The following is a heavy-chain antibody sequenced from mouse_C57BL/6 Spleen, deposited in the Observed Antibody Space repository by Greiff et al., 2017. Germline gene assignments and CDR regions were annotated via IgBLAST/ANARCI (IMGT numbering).Heavy chain of an antibody. Sequence: EVQLVESEGGLVQPGSSMKPSSTASGFTFSDYYMAWVRQVPEKGLEWVANINYDGSRPYYLDSLKSRFIISRDNEKNILYLQMSSLKSEDTATYYCARGGGTGFYFDYWGQGTTLTVSS. D-gene: IGHD2-2*01. CDR3: ARGGGTGFYFDY. CDR2: INYDGSRP. V-gene: IGHV5-16*01. J-gene: IGHJ2*01. CDR1: GFTFSDYY.